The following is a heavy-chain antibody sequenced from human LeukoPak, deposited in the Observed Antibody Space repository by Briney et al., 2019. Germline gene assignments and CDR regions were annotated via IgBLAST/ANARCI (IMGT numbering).Heavy chain of an antibody. CDR3: AASITMFDY. D-gene: IGHD3-10*01. CDR2: IKEDGTVK. J-gene: IGHJ4*02. Sequence: GGSLRLSCAASGFTFSTYWMSWVRQAPGKGLEWVANIKEDGTVKYYVESVKGRFTISRDNAKNSLYLQMNSLRAEDTAVYYCAASITMFDYWGQGTLVTVSS. V-gene: IGHV3-7*02. CDR1: GFTFSTYW.